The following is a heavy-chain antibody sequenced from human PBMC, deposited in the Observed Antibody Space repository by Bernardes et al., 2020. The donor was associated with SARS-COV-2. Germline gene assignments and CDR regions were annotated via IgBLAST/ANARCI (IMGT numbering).Heavy chain of an antibody. CDR1: GSTFSSYW. CDR3: ARYITSGIYYYGMDV. CDR2: IRQDGSEK. D-gene: IGHD6-19*01. V-gene: IGHV3-7*01. Sequence: GGSLRLSCAASGSTFSSYWMTWVRQAPGKGLEWVANIRQDGSEKSYVDSVKGRFTISRDNAKNTLSLQMNSLRAVDTAVYYCARYITSGIYYYGMDVWGQGTTVTVSS. J-gene: IGHJ6*02.